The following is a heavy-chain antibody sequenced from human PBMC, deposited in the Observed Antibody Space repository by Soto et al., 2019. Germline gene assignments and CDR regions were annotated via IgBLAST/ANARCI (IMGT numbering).Heavy chain of an antibody. D-gene: IGHD2-15*01. CDR1: GFTFSSYA. Sequence: EVQLLESGGGLVQPGGSLRLSCAASGFTFSSYAMSWVRQAPGKGLEWVSAISGSGGSTYYADSVKGRFTTSRDNSKNTLYLQMNSLRAEDTAVYYCAKDRGYCSGGSCLVRRYFDLWGRGTLVTVSS. CDR2: ISGSGGST. J-gene: IGHJ2*01. V-gene: IGHV3-23*01. CDR3: AKDRGYCSGGSCLVRRYFDL.